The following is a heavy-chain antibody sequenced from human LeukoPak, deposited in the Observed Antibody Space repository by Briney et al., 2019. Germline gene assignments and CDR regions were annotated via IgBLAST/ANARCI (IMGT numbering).Heavy chain of an antibody. CDR1: GGTFSSYA. CDR2: IIPILGIA. V-gene: IGHV1-69*04. CDR3: ARSLDIVVVPAASRLNWFDP. J-gene: IGHJ5*02. D-gene: IGHD2-2*03. Sequence: ASVKVSCKASGGTFSSYAISWVRRAPGQGLEWMGRIIPILGIANYAQKFQGRVTITADKSTSTAYMELSSLRSEDTAVYYCARSLDIVVVPAASRLNWFDPWGQGTLVTVSS.